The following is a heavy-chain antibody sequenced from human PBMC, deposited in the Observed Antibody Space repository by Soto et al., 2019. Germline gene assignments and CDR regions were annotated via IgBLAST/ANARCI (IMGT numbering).Heavy chain of an antibody. J-gene: IGHJ4*02. D-gene: IGHD3-3*01. V-gene: IGHV3-15*01. Sequence: EVQLVESGGGLVKPGGSLRLSCAASGFTFSNAWMSWVRQAPGKGLEWVGRIKSKTDGGTTDYAAPVKGRFTISRGVSKNTLYLEMNSLKTEDTAVYYCTTVSPYDFWSGYFQPFDYWGQGTLVTVSS. CDR2: IKSKTDGGTT. CDR3: TTVSPYDFWSGYFQPFDY. CDR1: GFTFSNAW.